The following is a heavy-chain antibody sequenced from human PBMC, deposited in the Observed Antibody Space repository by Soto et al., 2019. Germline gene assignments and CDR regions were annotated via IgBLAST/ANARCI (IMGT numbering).Heavy chain of an antibody. CDR2: ITGRSDFI. V-gene: IGHV3-11*05. J-gene: IGHJ4*02. Sequence: QVQLVESGGGLVTPGGSLRLSCVASGFRRSDYYMTWIRQAPGKGLEWVSYITGRSDFITYADSVRGRFTVSRDNAKNSLYLQMNSLRVDDTAVYYCTRDFRNKGFDYWGQGTLVTVSS. CDR1: GFRRSDYY. CDR3: TRDFRNKGFDY.